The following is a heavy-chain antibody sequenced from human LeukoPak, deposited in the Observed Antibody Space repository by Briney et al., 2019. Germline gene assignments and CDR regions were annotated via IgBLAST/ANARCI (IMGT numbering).Heavy chain of an antibody. CDR2: INTSSGGT. D-gene: IGHD1-26*01. Sequence: GASVKVSCKASGYSFTTYLIHWVRRAPGQGLEWMGEINTSSGGTSSAPKFQGRVTMTRDTSTSTVYMELSTLTSEDTALYFCARDPANGKPDAFDIWGQGTKVTVSS. J-gene: IGHJ3*02. V-gene: IGHV1-46*01. CDR3: ARDPANGKPDAFDI. CDR1: GYSFTTYL.